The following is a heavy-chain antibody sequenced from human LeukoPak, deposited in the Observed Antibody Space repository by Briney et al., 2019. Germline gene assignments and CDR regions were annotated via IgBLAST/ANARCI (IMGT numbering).Heavy chain of an antibody. CDR3: ARVRGRGLIAAAANWFDP. CDR2: ISAYNGDT. Sequence: ASVKVSCKASGYTFTSYSISWVRQAPGQGLEWMGWISAYNGDTTYAQKLQGRVTMTTDTSTSTAHRELRSLRSDDTAVYYCARVRGRGLIAAAANWFDPWGQGTLVTVSS. CDR1: GYTFTSYS. V-gene: IGHV1-18*01. D-gene: IGHD6-13*01. J-gene: IGHJ5*02.